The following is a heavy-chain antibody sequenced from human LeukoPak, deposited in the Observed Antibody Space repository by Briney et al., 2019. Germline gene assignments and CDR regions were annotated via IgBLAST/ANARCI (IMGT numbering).Heavy chain of an antibody. CDR1: GFTFSSYA. V-gene: IGHV3-23*01. J-gene: IGHJ6*03. Sequence: PGGSLRLSCAASGFTFSSYAMSWVRQAPGKGLEWVSGNSGYSTYYANSVKGRFTISRDNPNNTLCLQMNSLRAEDTAVYYCAKLGGHPLHNYYVGVWGKGTTVAVSS. D-gene: IGHD3-16*01. CDR3: AKLGGHPLHNYYVGV. CDR2: NSGYST.